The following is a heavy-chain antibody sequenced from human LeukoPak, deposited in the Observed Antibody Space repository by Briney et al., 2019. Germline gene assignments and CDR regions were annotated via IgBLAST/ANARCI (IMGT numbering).Heavy chain of an antibody. Sequence: ASVKVSCKASGYTFTGYYMHWVRQAPGQGLEWMGWINPSSGGTNYAQKFQGRVTMTRDTSISTAYMELSRLRSDDTAVYYCAVTGDHGGLSDYGGQGTLVTVSS. J-gene: IGHJ4*02. CDR2: INPSSGGT. D-gene: IGHD7-27*01. V-gene: IGHV1-2*02. CDR1: GYTFTGYY. CDR3: AVTGDHGGLSDY.